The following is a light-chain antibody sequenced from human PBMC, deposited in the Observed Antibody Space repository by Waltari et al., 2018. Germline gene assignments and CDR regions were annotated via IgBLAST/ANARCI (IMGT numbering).Light chain of an antibody. V-gene: IGLV3-1*01. CDR3: QAWDSSTVV. CDR1: KLGDKY. CDR2: HDT. Sequence: SYDLTQPPSVSVSPGQTASISCSGDKLGDKYASWYQQKPGQSPVLVIYHDTKRPSGVPGRFSGSNCGNTATLTISGTQAMDEADYYCQAWDSSTVVFGGGTKLTVL. J-gene: IGLJ2*01.